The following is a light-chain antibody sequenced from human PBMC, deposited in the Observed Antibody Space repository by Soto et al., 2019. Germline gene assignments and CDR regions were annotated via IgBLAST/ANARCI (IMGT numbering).Light chain of an antibody. CDR2: EAS. CDR3: QQRNNGLT. CDR1: QSVSSY. J-gene: IGKJ4*01. V-gene: IGKV3-11*01. Sequence: EIVLTQSPATLSLSPGERATLSCRASQSVSSYLAWYQQKPGQGPRLLIYEASNRATGIPARFSGSGSGTDFTLTISGLEPEDFAVYYCQQRNNGLTFGGGTKVEIK.